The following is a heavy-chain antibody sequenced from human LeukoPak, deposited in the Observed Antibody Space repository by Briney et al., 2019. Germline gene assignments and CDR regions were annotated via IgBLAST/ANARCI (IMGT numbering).Heavy chain of an antibody. CDR3: ARDFPNSDILTGYSYYYYGMDV. CDR2: ISSSSSYT. J-gene: IGHJ6*04. Sequence: GGSLRLSCAASGFTFSDYYMSWIRQAPGKGLEWVSYISSSSSYTNYADSVKGRFTISRDNAKNSLYLQMNSLRAEDTAVYYCARDFPNSDILTGYSYYYYGMDVWGKGTTVTVSS. D-gene: IGHD3-9*01. V-gene: IGHV3-11*06. CDR1: GFTFSDYY.